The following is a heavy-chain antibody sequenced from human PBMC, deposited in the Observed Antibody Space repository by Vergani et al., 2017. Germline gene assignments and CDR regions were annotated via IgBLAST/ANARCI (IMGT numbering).Heavy chain of an antibody. CDR3: ARGEKRIRIQLWDDAFDI. CDR2: ISSSSSTI. CDR1: GFTFSSYS. V-gene: IGHV3-48*01. D-gene: IGHD5-18*01. J-gene: IGHJ3*02. Sequence: EVQLVESGGGLVQPGGSLSLSCAASGFTFSSYSMNWVRQAPGKGLEWVSYISSSSSTIYYADSVKGRFTISRDNAKNSLYLQMNSLRAEDTAVYYCARGEKRIRIQLWDDAFDIWGQGTMVTVSS.